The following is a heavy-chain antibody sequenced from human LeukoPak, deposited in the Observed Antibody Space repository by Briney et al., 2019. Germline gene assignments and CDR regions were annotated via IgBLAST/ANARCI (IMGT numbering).Heavy chain of an antibody. V-gene: IGHV3-23*01. CDR2: ISGSGGST. CDR1: GFTFSSYA. CDR3: AKGAFYDFWSGYYTGMGYYFDY. J-gene: IGHJ4*02. D-gene: IGHD3-3*01. Sequence: GGSLRLSCAASGFTFSSYAMSWVRQAPGKGLEWVSAISGSGGSTYYADSVKGRFTISRDNSKNTLYLQMNSLRAEDTAVYYCAKGAFYDFWSGYYTGMGYYFDYWGQGTLVTVSS.